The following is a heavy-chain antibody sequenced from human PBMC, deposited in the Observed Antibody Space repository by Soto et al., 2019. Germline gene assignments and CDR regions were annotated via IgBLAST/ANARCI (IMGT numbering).Heavy chain of an antibody. J-gene: IGHJ6*02. V-gene: IGHV1-69*13. CDR1: GGTFSSYA. Sequence: ASVKVSCKASGGTFSSYAISWVRQAPGQGLEWMGGIIPIFGTANYAQKFQGRVTITADESTSTAYMELSSLRSEDTAVYYCARELVATISDYYYGMDVWGQGPTVTVSS. CDR3: ARELVATISDYYYGMDV. CDR2: IIPIFGTA. D-gene: IGHD5-12*01.